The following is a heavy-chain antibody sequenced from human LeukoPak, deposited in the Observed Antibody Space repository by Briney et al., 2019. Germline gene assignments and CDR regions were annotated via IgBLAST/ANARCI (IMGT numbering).Heavy chain of an antibody. V-gene: IGHV4-61*02. J-gene: IGHJ4*02. CDR1: GGSISSGNKY. CDR3: ARADFYGDYLDY. D-gene: IGHD4-17*01. CDR2: FHTSGST. Sequence: PSETLSLTCTVSGGSISSGNKYWSWIRQPAGKGLEWIGRFHTSGSTNYNPSLKSRVTISVDTSKNQFSLKLSSVTAADTAVYYCARADFYGDYLDYWGQGTLVTVSS.